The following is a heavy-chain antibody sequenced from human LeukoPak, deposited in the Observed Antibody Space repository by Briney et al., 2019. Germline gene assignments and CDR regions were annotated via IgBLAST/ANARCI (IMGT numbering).Heavy chain of an antibody. J-gene: IGHJ5*02. CDR2: INPNSGGT. D-gene: IGHD6-19*01. CDR3: ARTWSGYSSGWYER. CDR1: GFTFTSSA. V-gene: IGHV1-2*06. Sequence: GASVKVSCKASGFTFTSSAVHWVRQAPGQGLEWMGRINPNSGGTNYAQKFQGRVTMTRDTSISTAYMELSRLRSDDTAVYYCARTWSGYSSGWYERWGQGTLVTVSS.